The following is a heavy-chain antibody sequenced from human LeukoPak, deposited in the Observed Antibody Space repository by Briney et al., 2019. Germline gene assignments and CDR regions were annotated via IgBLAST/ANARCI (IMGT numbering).Heavy chain of an antibody. Sequence: GGSLRLPCVVSGFTFSSYGMSRVRQAPGKGLEWVANIRPDGSEEYSVDSLKGRFTISRDNAKDSLYLQMNSLRAEDTAVYYCAREGTDYWGQGTLVTVSS. V-gene: IGHV3-7*01. CDR1: GFTFSSYG. CDR2: IRPDGSEE. J-gene: IGHJ4*02. D-gene: IGHD1/OR15-1a*01. CDR3: AREGTDY.